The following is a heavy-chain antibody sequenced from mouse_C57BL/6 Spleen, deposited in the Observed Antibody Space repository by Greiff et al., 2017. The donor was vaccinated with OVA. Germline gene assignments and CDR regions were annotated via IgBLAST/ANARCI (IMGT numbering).Heavy chain of an antibody. CDR3: AREGNYFNAMDY. Sequence: QVQLKQSGAELVRPGSSVKLSCKASGYTFTSYWMDWVKQRPGQGLEWIGNIYPSDSETHYNQKFKDKATLTVDKSSSTAYMQLSSLTSEDSAVYYCAREGNYFNAMDYWGQGTSVTVSS. CDR2: IYPSDSET. V-gene: IGHV1-61*01. D-gene: IGHD2-1*01. J-gene: IGHJ4*01. CDR1: GYTFTSYW.